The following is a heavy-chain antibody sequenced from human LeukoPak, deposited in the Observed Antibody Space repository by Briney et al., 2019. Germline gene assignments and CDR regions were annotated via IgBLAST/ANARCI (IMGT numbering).Heavy chain of an antibody. CDR1: GFTFSSYG. J-gene: IGHJ4*02. CDR2: IRYDGSNK. CDR3: AKGPMVRGVRPYYFDY. V-gene: IGHV3-30*02. D-gene: IGHD3-10*01. Sequence: PGGSLRLSCAASGFTFSSYGMHWVRQAPGKGLEWVAFIRYDGSNKYYADSVKGRFTISRDNSKNTLYLQMNSLRAEDTAVYYCAKGPMVRGVRPYYFDYWGQGTLVTVSS.